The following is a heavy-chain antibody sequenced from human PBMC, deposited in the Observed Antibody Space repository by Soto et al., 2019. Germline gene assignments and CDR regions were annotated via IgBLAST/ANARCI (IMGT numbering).Heavy chain of an antibody. J-gene: IGHJ6*02. D-gene: IGHD3-22*01. CDR2: IYYSGST. Sequence: SETLSLTCTVSGGSISSGGYYWSWIRQHPGKGLEWIGYIYYSGSTYYNPSLKSRVTISVDTSKNQFSLKLSSVTAADTAVYYCARDNYYYDSSGPLRNYYYGMDVRGQGPTVTVS. CDR1: GGSISSGGYY. V-gene: IGHV4-31*03. CDR3: ARDNYYYDSSGPLRNYYYGMDV.